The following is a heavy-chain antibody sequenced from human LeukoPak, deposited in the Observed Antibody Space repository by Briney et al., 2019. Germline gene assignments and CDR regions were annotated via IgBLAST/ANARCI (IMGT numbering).Heavy chain of an antibody. J-gene: IGHJ6*02. CDR3: AKDVQAARDQRRGFGMDV. V-gene: IGHV3-21*01. CDR2: ISSSSSYI. CDR1: GFTFSSYS. Sequence: GGSLRLSCAASGFTFSSYSMNWVRQAPGKGLEWVSSISSSSSYIYYADSVKGRFTISRDNAKNSLYLQMNSLRAEDTAVYYCAKDVQAARDQRRGFGMDVWGQGTTVTVSS. D-gene: IGHD2-2*01.